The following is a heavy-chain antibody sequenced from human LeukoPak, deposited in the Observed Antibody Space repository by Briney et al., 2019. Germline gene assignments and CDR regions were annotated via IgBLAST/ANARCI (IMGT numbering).Heavy chain of an antibody. J-gene: IGHJ4*02. CDR2: IYYSGST. Sequence: SETLSLTCTVSGGSISSSSYYWGWIRQPPGKGLEWIGTIYYSGSTYYNPSLKSRVTISVDTSKNQFSLKLSSVTAADTAVYYCARQEGYGIQLWLYYFDYWGQGTLVTVSS. D-gene: IGHD5-18*01. CDR3: ARQEGYGIQLWLYYFDY. V-gene: IGHV4-39*01. CDR1: GGSISSSSYY.